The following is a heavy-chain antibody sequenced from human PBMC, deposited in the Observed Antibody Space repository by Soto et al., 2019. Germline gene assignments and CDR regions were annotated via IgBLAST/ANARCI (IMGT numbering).Heavy chain of an antibody. V-gene: IGHV3-33*01. CDR1: GFTFSSYG. CDR2: IWYDGSNK. CDR3: ARSGQSSSWYMGGFTYGMDV. J-gene: IGHJ6*02. D-gene: IGHD6-13*01. Sequence: PGGSLRLSCAASGFTFSSYGMHWVRQAPGKGLEWVAVIWYDGSNKYYADSVKGRFTISRDNSKNTLYLQMNSLRAEDTAVYYCARSGQSSSWYMGGFTYGMDVWGQGTTVTVSS.